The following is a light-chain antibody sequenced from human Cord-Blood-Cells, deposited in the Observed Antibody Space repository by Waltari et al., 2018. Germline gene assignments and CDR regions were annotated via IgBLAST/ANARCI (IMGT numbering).Light chain of an antibody. CDR3: AAWDDSQNGWV. CDR1: SSTIGSNT. J-gene: IGLJ3*02. CDR2: SNN. V-gene: IGLV1-44*01. Sequence: QSVLTQPPSASGTPGQRVAIACSVSSSTIGSNTVNWYPQPPGTAPKLLIYSNNQRPSGVPDRFSGSKSGTSASLAISGLQSEDEADYYCAAWDDSQNGWVCGGGTKLTVL.